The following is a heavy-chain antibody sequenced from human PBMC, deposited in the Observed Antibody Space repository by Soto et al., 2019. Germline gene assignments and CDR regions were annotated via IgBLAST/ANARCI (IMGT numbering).Heavy chain of an antibody. CDR1: GGSISSSSYY. CDR2: IYYSGST. J-gene: IGHJ4*02. D-gene: IGHD3-16*01. V-gene: IGHV4-39*01. CDR3: ARTWVSYYFDY. Sequence: PSETLSLTCTVSGGSISSSSYYWGWIRQPPGKGLEWIGSIYYSGSTYYNPSLKSRVTISVDTSKNQFSLKLSSVTAADTAVYYCARTWVSYYFDYWGQGTLVTVS.